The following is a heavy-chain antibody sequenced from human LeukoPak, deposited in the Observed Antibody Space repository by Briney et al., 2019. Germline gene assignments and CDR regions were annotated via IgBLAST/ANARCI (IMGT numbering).Heavy chain of an antibody. V-gene: IGHV4-59*01. J-gene: IGHJ4*02. Sequence: SETLSLTCTVSGGSISSYYWSWIRQPPGKGLEWIGHIYYSGSTNYNPSLKSRVTISVDTSKNQFSVELSSVTAADAAVYYCARGRIHYDSTGYYYWGQGTLVTVSS. CDR3: ARGRIHYDSTGYYY. CDR1: GGSISSYY. D-gene: IGHD3-22*01. CDR2: IYYSGST.